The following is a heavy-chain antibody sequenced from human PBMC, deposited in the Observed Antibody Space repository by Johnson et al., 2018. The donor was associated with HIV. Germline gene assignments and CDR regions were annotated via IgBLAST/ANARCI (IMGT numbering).Heavy chain of an antibody. V-gene: IGHV3-13*01. CDR2: IGTAGDT. D-gene: IGHD3-22*01. CDR3: ARGSSYYYDSSGYAFDI. J-gene: IGHJ3*02. CDR1: GFTFSSYD. Sequence: EVHLVESGGGLVQPGGSLRLSCAASGFTFSSYDMHWVRQATGKGLEWVSAIGTAGDTYYPGSVKGRFTISRENAKNSLYLQMNSLRAGDTAVYYCARGSSYYYDSSGYAFDIWGQGTMVTVSS.